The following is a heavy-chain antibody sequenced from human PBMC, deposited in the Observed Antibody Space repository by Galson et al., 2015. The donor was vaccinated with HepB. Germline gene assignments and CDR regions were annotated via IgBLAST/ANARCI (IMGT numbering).Heavy chain of an antibody. CDR3: ARGYCGGDCYSEDYYYYGMDV. V-gene: IGHV1-69*13. CDR2: IIPIFGTA. J-gene: IGHJ6*02. Sequence: SVKVSCKASGGTFSSYAISWVRQAPGQGLEWMGGIIPIFGTANYAQKFQGRVTITADESTSTAYMELSSLRSEDTAVYYCARGYCGGDCYSEDYYYYGMDVWGQGTTVTVSS. CDR1: GGTFSSYA. D-gene: IGHD2-21*02.